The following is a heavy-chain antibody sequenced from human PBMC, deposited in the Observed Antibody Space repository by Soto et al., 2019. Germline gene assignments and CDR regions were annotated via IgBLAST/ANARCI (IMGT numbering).Heavy chain of an antibody. D-gene: IGHD6-19*01. V-gene: IGHV4-59*08. CDR2: VHNSGST. Sequence: QVQLQESGPGLVKPSETLSLSCTVSGDPISRYHWGWIRQTPGKGLEWIGYVHNSGSTSYNPPLKSRVTISIDTSRKQYSLRLSSVTGADTAVYYCTGDRNNRVWYKYWGHGTLVTVSS. CDR3: TGDRNNRVWYKY. CDR1: GDPISRYH. J-gene: IGHJ4*01.